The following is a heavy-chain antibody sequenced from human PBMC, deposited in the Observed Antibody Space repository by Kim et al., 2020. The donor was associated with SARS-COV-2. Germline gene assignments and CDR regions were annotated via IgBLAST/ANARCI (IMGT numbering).Heavy chain of an antibody. CDR1: GGSFSGYY. CDR2: INHSGST. CDR3: ARDTSSSWYKNWFDP. Sequence: SETLSLTCAVYGGSFSGYYWSWIRQPPGKGLEWIGEINHSGSTNYNPSLKSRVTISVDTSKNQFSLKLSSVTAADTAVYYCARDTSSSWYKNWFDPWGQGTLVTVSS. D-gene: IGHD6-13*01. V-gene: IGHV4-34*01. J-gene: IGHJ5*02.